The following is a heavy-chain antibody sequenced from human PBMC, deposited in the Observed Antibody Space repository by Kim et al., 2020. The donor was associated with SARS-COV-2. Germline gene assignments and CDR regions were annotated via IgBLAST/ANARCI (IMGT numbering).Heavy chain of an antibody. D-gene: IGHD3-9*01. CDR1: GCSISSSNW. CDR2: IYHSGST. Sequence: SETLSLTCAVSGCSISSSNWWSWVRQPPGKGLGWIGEIYHSGSTNYNPSLKSRVTISVDKSKNQFSLKLSSVTAADTAVYYCARERCPGYDSLTGECYYFDYWGQGTLVTVSS. J-gene: IGHJ4*02. CDR3: ARERCPGYDSLTGECYYFDY. V-gene: IGHV4-4*02.